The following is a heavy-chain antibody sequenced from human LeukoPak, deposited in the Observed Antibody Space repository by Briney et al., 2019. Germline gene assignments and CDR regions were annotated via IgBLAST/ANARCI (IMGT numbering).Heavy chain of an antibody. CDR2: IYYSGST. D-gene: IGHD5-12*01. CDR3: ASNQGRGYSGYDSGGYFDY. Sequence: SETLSLTCTVSGGSISSYYWSWIRQPPGKGLEWIGYIYYSGSTNYNPSLKSRVTISVDTSKNQFSLKLSSVTAADTAVYYCASNQGRGYSGYDSGGYFDYWGQGTLVTVSS. CDR1: GGSISSYY. V-gene: IGHV4-59*01. J-gene: IGHJ4*02.